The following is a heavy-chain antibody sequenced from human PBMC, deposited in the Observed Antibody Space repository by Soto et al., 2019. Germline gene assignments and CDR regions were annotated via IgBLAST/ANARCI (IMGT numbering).Heavy chain of an antibody. V-gene: IGHV3-23*01. CDR2: ISGSGGST. CDR1: GFTFSGYA. J-gene: IGHJ5*02. D-gene: IGHD1-20*01. CDR3: AKDPRISSSPNWFDP. Sequence: PGGSLRLSCAASGFTFSGYAMSWVRQAPGKGLEWVSAISGSGGSTYYADSVKGRFTISRDNSKNTLYLQMNSLRAEDTAVYYCAKDPRISSSPNWFDPWGQGTLVTVSS.